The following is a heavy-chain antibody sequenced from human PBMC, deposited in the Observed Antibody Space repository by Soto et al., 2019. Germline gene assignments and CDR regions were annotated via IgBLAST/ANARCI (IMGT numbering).Heavy chain of an antibody. CDR2: IDPSDSYT. V-gene: IGHV5-10-1*01. CDR1: GYSFTSYW. Sequence: PGESLKISCKGSGYSFTSYWISWVRQMPGKGLEWMGRIDPSDSYTNYSPSFQGHVTISADKSISTAYLQWSSLKASDTAMYYCAVGRITYYYDSSGYPADYWGQGTLVTVS. D-gene: IGHD3-22*01. CDR3: AVGRITYYYDSSGYPADY. J-gene: IGHJ4*02.